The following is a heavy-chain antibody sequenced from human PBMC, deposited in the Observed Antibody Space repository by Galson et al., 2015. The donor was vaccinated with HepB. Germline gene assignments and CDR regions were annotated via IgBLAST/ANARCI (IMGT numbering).Heavy chain of an antibody. CDR2: ISSSALAI. CDR1: GFTFSSYS. Sequence: SLRLSCAASGFTFSSYSMIWVRQAPGKELEWVPYISSSALAIYYADSVKGRFTISRDNAKNSLYLQMNSLRAEDTAVYYCARVETYYYGSSGHIDYWGQGTLVTVSS. J-gene: IGHJ4*02. CDR3: ARVETYYYGSSGHIDY. D-gene: IGHD3-22*01. V-gene: IGHV3-48*01.